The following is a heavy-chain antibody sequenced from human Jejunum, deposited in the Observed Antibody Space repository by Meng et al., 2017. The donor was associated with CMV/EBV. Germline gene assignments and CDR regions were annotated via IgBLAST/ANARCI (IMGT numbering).Heavy chain of an antibody. J-gene: IGHJ3*02. V-gene: IGHV3-7*01. CDR1: GFTFSNYW. Sequence: AASGFTFSNYWMTWLRQAPGRGLELVAHIKEDGSEKYFVGSVKGRFTISRDNAKNSLYLQMNSLRAEDTAVYYCARDPFIKAFDIWGQGTMVTVSS. CDR3: ARDPFIKAFDI. CDR2: IKEDGSEK.